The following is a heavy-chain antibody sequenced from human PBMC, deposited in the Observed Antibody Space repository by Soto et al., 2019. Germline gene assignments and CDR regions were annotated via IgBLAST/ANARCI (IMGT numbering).Heavy chain of an antibody. CDR2: ISAYSGKA. CDR3: ARVGSVAAGRPFDY. D-gene: IGHD2-15*01. J-gene: IGHJ4*02. V-gene: IGHV1-18*01. Sequence: GASVKVSCKASGYTLTSYGISWVRQAPGQGLEWMGWISAYSGKANYAQKFQGRVTMTTDTSTSTAYMELRSLRSDDTAVYYCARVGSVAAGRPFDYWGQGTSVTVSS. CDR1: GYTLTSYG.